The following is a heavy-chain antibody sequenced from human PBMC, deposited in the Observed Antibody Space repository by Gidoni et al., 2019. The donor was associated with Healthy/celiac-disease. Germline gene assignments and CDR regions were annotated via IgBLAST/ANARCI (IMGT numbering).Heavy chain of an antibody. Sequence: QVQLQESGPGLVKPSETLSLTCAVSGYSISSGYYWGWIRQPPGKGLEWIGSIYHSGSTYYNPSLKSRVTISVDTSKNQFSLKLSSVTAADTAVYYCARETPYASGYDPNWFDPWGQGTLVTVSS. CDR2: IYHSGST. D-gene: IGHD5-12*01. CDR3: ARETPYASGYDPNWFDP. J-gene: IGHJ5*02. CDR1: GYSISSGYY. V-gene: IGHV4-38-2*02.